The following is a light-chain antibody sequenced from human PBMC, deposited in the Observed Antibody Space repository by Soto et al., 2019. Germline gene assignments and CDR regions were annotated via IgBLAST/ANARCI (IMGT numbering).Light chain of an antibody. Sequence: SYELTQPPSVSVSPGQTASITCSGDKLGDKYACWYQQKPGQSPVLVIYQDSKRPSGIPERFSGSNSGNTATLTISGTPAMDEADYYCQAWDSRIVVFGGGTKLTVL. CDR1: KLGDKY. J-gene: IGLJ2*01. CDR2: QDS. V-gene: IGLV3-1*01. CDR3: QAWDSRIVV.